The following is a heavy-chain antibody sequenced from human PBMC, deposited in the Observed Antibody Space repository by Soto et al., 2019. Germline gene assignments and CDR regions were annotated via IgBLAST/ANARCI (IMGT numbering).Heavy chain of an antibody. CDR3: ATLSAYYDSGMAYYYYYMDV. J-gene: IGHJ6*03. Sequence: ASVKVSCKASGGTFSSYTISWVRQAPGQGLGWMGRIIPILGIANYAQKFQGRVTITADKSTSTAYMELSSLRSEDTAVYYCATLSAYYDSGMAYYYYYMDVWGKGTTVTVS. CDR1: GGTFSSYT. V-gene: IGHV1-69*02. CDR2: IIPILGIA. D-gene: IGHD3-3*01.